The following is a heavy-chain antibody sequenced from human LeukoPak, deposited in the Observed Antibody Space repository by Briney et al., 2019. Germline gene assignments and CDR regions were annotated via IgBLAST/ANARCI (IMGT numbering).Heavy chain of an antibody. CDR3: ASAAYYYDSSGYYQRYAFDI. CDR1: GGTFSSYA. V-gene: IGHV1-69*04. Sequence: ASVKVSCKASGGTFSSYAISWVRQAPGQGLEWMGRIIPILGIANYAQKFQGRVTITAGKSTSTAYMEPSSLRSEDTAVYYCASAAYYYDSSGYYQRYAFDIWGQGTMVTVSS. CDR2: IIPILGIA. J-gene: IGHJ3*02. D-gene: IGHD3-22*01.